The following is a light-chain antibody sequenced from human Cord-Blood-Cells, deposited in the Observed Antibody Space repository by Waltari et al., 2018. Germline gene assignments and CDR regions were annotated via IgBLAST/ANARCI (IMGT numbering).Light chain of an antibody. CDR2: DVS. CDR1: SSDGGGYNY. Sequence: QSALTQPRSVSGSPGQSVPISCTGTSSDGGGYNYVSWYQQHPGKAPKLMIYDVSKRPSGVPDRFSGSKSGNTASLTISGLQAEDEADYYCCSYAGSYSYVFGTGTKVTVL. CDR3: CSYAGSYSYV. V-gene: IGLV2-11*01. J-gene: IGLJ1*01.